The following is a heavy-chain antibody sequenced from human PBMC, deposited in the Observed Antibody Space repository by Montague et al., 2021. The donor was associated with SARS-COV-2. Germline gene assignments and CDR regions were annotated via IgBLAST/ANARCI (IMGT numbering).Heavy chain of an antibody. Sequence: SETLSLTCSVSGDSVNRNYWSWVRQPPGKGLEWLGYIFYSGSTSNPSLTSRVTMSLDTSKNHFSLNLISVTAADTAVYYCAKAHRGYGGDFDSWGQGTLVIVSS. CDR1: GDSVNRNY. D-gene: IGHD4-23*01. CDR3: AKAHRGYGGDFDS. J-gene: IGHJ4*02. CDR2: IFYSGST. V-gene: IGHV4-59*02.